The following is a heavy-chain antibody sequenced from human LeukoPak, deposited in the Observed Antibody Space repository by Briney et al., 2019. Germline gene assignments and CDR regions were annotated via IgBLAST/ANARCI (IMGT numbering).Heavy chain of an antibody. Sequence: GSSLRFSCKASGGTFSSYAISWVRQAPGQGLEWMGGIIPIFGTANYARKFQGRVTITTDESTSTAYMELSSLRSEDTAVYYCASAYYYDSSGYYQLRFFDYWGQGTLVTVSS. D-gene: IGHD3-22*01. V-gene: IGHV1-69*05. CDR3: ASAYYYDSSGYYQLRFFDY. J-gene: IGHJ4*02. CDR1: GGTFSSYA. CDR2: IIPIFGTA.